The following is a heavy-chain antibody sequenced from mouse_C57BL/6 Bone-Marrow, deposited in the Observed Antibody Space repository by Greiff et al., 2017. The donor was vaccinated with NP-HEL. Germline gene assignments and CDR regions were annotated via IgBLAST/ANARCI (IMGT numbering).Heavy chain of an antibody. J-gene: IGHJ1*03. CDR2: IRLKSDNYAT. V-gene: IGHV6-3*01. Sequence: EVKLQESGGGLVQPGGSMKLSCVASGFTFSNYWMNWVRQSPEKGLEWVAQIRLKSDNYATHYAESVKGRFTISRDDSKSSVYLQMNNLRAEDTGIYYCTGLRTTVVARNWYFDVWGTGTTVTVSS. D-gene: IGHD1-1*01. CDR1: GFTFSNYW. CDR3: TGLRTTVVARNWYFDV.